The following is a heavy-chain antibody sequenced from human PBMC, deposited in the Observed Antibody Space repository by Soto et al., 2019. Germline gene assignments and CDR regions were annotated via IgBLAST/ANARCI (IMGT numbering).Heavy chain of an antibody. CDR2: VYGRDDK. J-gene: IGHJ4*02. Sequence: QITLKESGPTLVKPTQTLTLTCTFSGFSLTTNAVAVGWIRQPPGKALEWLAIVYGRDDKFYSPSLKSRLTIPKDTYTKQVVLTMTNMDPVDTATYYCARRSDPFYFHYWGQGALVTVSS. V-gene: IGHV2-5*01. CDR3: ARRSDPFYFHY. CDR1: GFSLTTNAVA.